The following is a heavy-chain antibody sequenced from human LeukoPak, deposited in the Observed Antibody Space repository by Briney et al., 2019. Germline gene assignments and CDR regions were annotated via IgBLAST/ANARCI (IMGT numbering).Heavy chain of an antibody. CDR3: ARAQEGTYYDILTGYYREIGSRFDP. CDR1: GYTFTSYG. D-gene: IGHD3-9*01. Sequence: ASVKVSCKASGYTFTSYGISWVRQAPGQGLEWMGIINPSGGSTSYAQKFQGRVTMTRDTSTSTVYMELSSLRSEDTAVYYCARAQEGTYYDILTGYYREIGSRFDPWGQGTLVTVS. CDR2: INPSGGST. V-gene: IGHV1-46*01. J-gene: IGHJ5*02.